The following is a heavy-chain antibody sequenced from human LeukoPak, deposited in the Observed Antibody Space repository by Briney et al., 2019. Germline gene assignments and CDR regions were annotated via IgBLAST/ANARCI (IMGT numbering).Heavy chain of an antibody. CDR2: INHSGST. D-gene: IGHD7-27*01. CDR3: ARDLTGFDP. Sequence: SETLPLTCAVYGGSFSGYYWSWIRQPPGKGLEWIGEINHSGSTNYNPSLKSRVTISVDTSKNQFSLKLSSVTAADTAVYYCARDLTGFDPWGQGTLVTVSS. CDR1: GGSFSGYY. V-gene: IGHV4-34*01. J-gene: IGHJ5*02.